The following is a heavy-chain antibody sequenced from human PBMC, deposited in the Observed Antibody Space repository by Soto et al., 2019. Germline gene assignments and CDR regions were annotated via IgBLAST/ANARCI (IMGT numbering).Heavy chain of an antibody. J-gene: IGHJ6*02. CDR1: GVSITSYY. CDR2: IYYTGST. D-gene: IGHD3-22*01. CDR3: ARVGRYYDSSGYYYRDYYYYGMVV. V-gene: IGHV4-59*01. Sequence: SEPLSLTCTVSGVSITSYYWSWTRQPPGKGLEWIGYIYYTGSTNYNPSLRSRVTRYIDRSKRQVSLKLNSVTAADTAVYYCARVGRYYDSSGYYYRDYYYYGMVVWGQGTTVTVSS.